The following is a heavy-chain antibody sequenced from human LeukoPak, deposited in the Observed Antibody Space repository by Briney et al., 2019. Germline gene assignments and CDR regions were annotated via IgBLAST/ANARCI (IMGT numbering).Heavy chain of an antibody. CDR3: AREGDFWSGYSPHDYMDV. D-gene: IGHD3-3*01. J-gene: IGHJ6*03. CDR1: GGSISSYY. CDR2: IYTSGST. Sequence: SETLSLTCTVSGGSISSYYWSWIRQPAGKGLEWIGRIYTSGSTSYNPSLKSRVTMSVDTSKNQFSLKLSSVTTADTAVYYCAREGDFWSGYSPHDYMDVWGKGTTVTVSS. V-gene: IGHV4-4*07.